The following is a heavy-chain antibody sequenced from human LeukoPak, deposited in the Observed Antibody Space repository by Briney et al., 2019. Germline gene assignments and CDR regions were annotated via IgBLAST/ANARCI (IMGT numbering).Heavy chain of an antibody. CDR3: AKDALWFGELFWHDY. Sequence: GGSLRLSCAASGFTFSSYGMHWVRQAPGKGLEWVAVISYDGSNKYYADSVKGRFTISRDNSKNTLYLQMNSLRAEDTAVYYCAKDALWFGELFWHDYWGQGALVTVSS. CDR1: GFTFSSYG. CDR2: ISYDGSNK. V-gene: IGHV3-30*18. D-gene: IGHD3-10*01. J-gene: IGHJ4*02.